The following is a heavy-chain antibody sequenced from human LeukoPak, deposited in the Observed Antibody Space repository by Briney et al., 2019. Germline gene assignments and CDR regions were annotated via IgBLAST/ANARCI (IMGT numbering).Heavy chain of an antibody. CDR1: GFTFSNYG. V-gene: IGHV3-33*01. CDR3: ARVRYDSSGTYYFDY. Sequence: GGSLRLSCAASGFTFSNYGMHWVRQAPGKGLEWVAVIWYDGINKYYADSVKGRFTISRDNSKNTLYLQMNSLRAEDTAVYYCARVRYDSSGTYYFDYWGQGTLVTVSS. J-gene: IGHJ4*02. D-gene: IGHD3-22*01. CDR2: IWYDGINK.